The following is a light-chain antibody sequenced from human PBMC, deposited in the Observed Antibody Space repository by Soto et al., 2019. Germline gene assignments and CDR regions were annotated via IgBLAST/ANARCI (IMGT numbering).Light chain of an antibody. CDR2: DVT. Sequence: QSALTQPASVSGSPGXXXXXSCTGTSXDVGGYNYVSWYQQHPGKAPKLMIYDVTNRPSGVSNRFSGSKSGNTASLTISGLQAEDEADYYCSSYTSSSTYVFGTGTKLTVL. J-gene: IGLJ1*01. CDR3: SSYTSSSTYV. CDR1: SXDVGGYNY. V-gene: IGLV2-14*01.